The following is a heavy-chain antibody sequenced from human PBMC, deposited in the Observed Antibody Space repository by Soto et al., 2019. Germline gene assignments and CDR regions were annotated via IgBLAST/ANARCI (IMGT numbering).Heavy chain of an antibody. J-gene: IGHJ4*02. Sequence: TSETLSLTCTVSGGSISSYYWSWIRQPPGKGLEWIGYIYYSGSTNYNPSLKSRVTISVDTSKNQFSLKLSSVTAADTAVYYCARAGYDFWSVYIHYYFDYWGRGTLVTVSS. D-gene: IGHD3-3*01. CDR3: ARAGYDFWSVYIHYYFDY. CDR1: GGSISSYY. CDR2: IYYSGST. V-gene: IGHV4-59*01.